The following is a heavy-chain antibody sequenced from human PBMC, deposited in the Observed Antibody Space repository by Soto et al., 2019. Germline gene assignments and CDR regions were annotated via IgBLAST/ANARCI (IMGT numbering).Heavy chain of an antibody. CDR2: IYYSGRT. CDR1: GDSISSSTSY. CDR3: ARHLAVATDRSIDY. V-gene: IGHV4-39*01. Sequence: QLQLQESGPGLVKPSETLSLTCTVSGDSISSSTSYWSWIRQPPGKGLEWIGDIYYSGRTYYNPSLTSRVTISVDTSKNQFSLKLGSVTAADTAVYFCARHLAVATDRSIDYWGQGTLVTVSS. D-gene: IGHD6-19*01. J-gene: IGHJ4*02.